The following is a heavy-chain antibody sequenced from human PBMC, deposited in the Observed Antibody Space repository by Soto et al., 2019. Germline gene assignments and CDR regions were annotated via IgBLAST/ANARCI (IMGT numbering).Heavy chain of an antibody. D-gene: IGHD2-8*01. V-gene: IGHV3-7*01. CDR1: GFTFSGYW. CDR2: IKQHGSEK. CDR3: TRDCHQVLDGVYYYYMDV. J-gene: IGHJ6*03. Sequence: GGSLRLSCAASGFTFSGYWMSWVRQAPGKGLEWVANIKQHGSEKYYVDSVKGRFTISRDNAKNSLYLQMNSLRAEDTAVYYCTRDCHQVLDGVYYYYMDVWGKGTTVTVSS.